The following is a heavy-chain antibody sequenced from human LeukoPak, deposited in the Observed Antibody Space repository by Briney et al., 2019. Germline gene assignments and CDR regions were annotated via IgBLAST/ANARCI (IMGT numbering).Heavy chain of an antibody. D-gene: IGHD6-13*01. CDR1: GGSISSDY. CDR3: ARGPYSSSWLFDS. J-gene: IGHJ4*02. CDR2: IYSSGST. Sequence: KPSETLTLTCTVSGGSISSDYWSWIRQPPGKGLEWIAYIYSSGSTNYNPSLKSRVTISVDTSKNQFSLKLSSVTPADTAVYYCARGPYSSSWLFDSWGQGNQVTVSS. V-gene: IGHV4-59*01.